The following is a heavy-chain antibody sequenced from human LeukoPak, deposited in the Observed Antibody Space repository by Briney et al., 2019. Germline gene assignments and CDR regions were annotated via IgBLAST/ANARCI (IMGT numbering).Heavy chain of an antibody. V-gene: IGHV3-11*01. CDR1: GFTFRDYF. D-gene: IGHD3-22*01. Sequence: GGSLRLSCAASGFTFRDYFMSWIRQAPGKGLEWVAYTNTAGNTIYYADCMKGRFTISRDNAKNSLYLQMNTLRAEDSAVYYCARATYDSSAVDAFDIWGQGTMVTVSP. J-gene: IGHJ3*02. CDR3: ARATYDSSAVDAFDI. CDR2: TNTAGNTI.